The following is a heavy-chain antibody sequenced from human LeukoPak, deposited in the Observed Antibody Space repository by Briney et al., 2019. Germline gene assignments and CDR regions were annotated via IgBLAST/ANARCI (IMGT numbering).Heavy chain of an antibody. CDR3: ARMGGYSGYATH. J-gene: IGHJ4*02. D-gene: IGHD5-12*01. CDR2: IYSSGSA. CDR1: GSSISPYY. Sequence: SETLSLTCTVSGSSISPYYWSWIRQSPGKGLEWIGYIYSSGSANYNPSLKSRVTISVDTSKNQFSLKLSSVTAADTAVYYCARMGGYSGYATHWGQGTLVTVSS. V-gene: IGHV4-59*08.